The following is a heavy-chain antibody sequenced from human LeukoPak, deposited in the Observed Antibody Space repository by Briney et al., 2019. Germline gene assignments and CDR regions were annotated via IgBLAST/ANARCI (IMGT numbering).Heavy chain of an antibody. CDR2: IYYSGST. Sequence: SETLSLTCTVSGGSISSYYWSWIRQPPGKGVEWIGYIYYSGSTNYNPSLKSRVTISVDTSKNQFSLKLSSVTAADTAVYYCARQWYYYDSSAYYPSFDYWGQGTLVTVSS. J-gene: IGHJ4*02. CDR1: GGSISSYY. D-gene: IGHD3-22*01. V-gene: IGHV4-59*08. CDR3: ARQWYYYDSSAYYPSFDY.